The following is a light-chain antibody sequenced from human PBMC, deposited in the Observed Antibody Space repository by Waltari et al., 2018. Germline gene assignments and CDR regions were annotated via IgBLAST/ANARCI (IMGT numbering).Light chain of an antibody. CDR2: DVN. J-gene: IGLJ2*01. CDR3: SSYSTSSSLIL. V-gene: IGLV2-14*03. CDR1: SSDVGGHDY. Sequence: QSALSQPASVSGSPGPSITISCTGDSSDVGGHDYLSWYQQHPGKAPKLIIRDVNNRPSGVSNRFSGSKSGNTASLTISGLQAEDEADYYCSSYSTSSSLILFGEGTKVTVL.